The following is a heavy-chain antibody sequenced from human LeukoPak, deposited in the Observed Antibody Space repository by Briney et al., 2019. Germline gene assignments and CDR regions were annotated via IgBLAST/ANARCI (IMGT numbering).Heavy chain of an antibody. Sequence: GGSLRLSCAASGFTFKTYWMIWVRRPPGKGLEWVALIWYDGSNKYYTDSVKGRLTISRDNSKNTLYLQMNSLRAEDTAIYYCAREGPRGNSQFDYWGQGTLVTVSS. CDR2: IWYDGSNK. V-gene: IGHV3-33*08. D-gene: IGHD2/OR15-2a*01. CDR1: GFTFKTYW. J-gene: IGHJ4*02. CDR3: AREGPRGNSQFDY.